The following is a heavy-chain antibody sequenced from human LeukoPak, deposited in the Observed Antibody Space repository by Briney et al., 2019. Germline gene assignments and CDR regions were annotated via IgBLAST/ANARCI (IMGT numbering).Heavy chain of an antibody. CDR2: ISSSGSTI. D-gene: IGHD5-12*01. V-gene: IGHV3-48*04. CDR1: GFTFSSYW. CDR3: ARDSPGQWLRTLGLDY. J-gene: IGHJ4*02. Sequence: PGGSLRLSCAASGFTFSSYWMHWVRQAPGKGLEWVSYISSSGSTIYYADSVKGRFTISRDNAKNSLYLQMNSLRAEDTAVYYCARDSPGQWLRTLGLDYWGQGTLVTVSS.